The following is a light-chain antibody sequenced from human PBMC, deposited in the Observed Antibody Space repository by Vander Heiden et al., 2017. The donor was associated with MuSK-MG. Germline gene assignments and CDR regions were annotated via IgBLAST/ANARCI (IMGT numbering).Light chain of an antibody. J-gene: IGKJ5*01. V-gene: IGKV1-12*01. CDR1: QGISSW. Sequence: QMTQPPSSVSASVVDIVTITCRASQGISSWLAWYQQKPGKAPKLLIYAASSLQSGVPSMFSGSGFGTDFPLTISSRQPEAFAPYYFQRSNSFPLLTFGEGTRLEIK. CDR2: AAS. CDR3: QRSNSFPLLT.